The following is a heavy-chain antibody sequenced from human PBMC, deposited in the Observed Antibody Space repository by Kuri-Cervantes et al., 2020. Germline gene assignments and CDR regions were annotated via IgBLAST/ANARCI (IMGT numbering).Heavy chain of an antibody. D-gene: IGHD2-2*01. CDR1: GGSFSGYY. CDR2: INHSGST. Sequence: GSLRLSCAVYGGSFSGYYWSWIRQPPGKGLEWIGEINHSGSTNYNPSLKSRVTISVDTSKNQFSLKLSSVTAADTAVYYCARGGGYCSSTSCYYWFDPWGQGTLVTVSS. V-gene: IGHV4-34*01. CDR3: ARGGGYCSSTSCYYWFDP. J-gene: IGHJ5*02.